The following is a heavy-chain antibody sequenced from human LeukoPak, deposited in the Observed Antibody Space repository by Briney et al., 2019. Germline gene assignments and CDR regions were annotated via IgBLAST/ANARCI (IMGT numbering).Heavy chain of an antibody. CDR3: ARARYYYDSSVDY. D-gene: IGHD3-22*01. CDR2: ISSSSSYI. J-gene: IGHJ4*02. CDR1: GFTFSSYS. V-gene: IGHV3-21*01. Sequence: GGSLRLSCAASGFTFSSYSMNWVRQAPGKGLEWVSSISSSSSYIYYADSVKGRFTISRDNAKNSLYLQMNSLRAEDTAVYYCARARYYYDSSVDYWGQGTLVTVSS.